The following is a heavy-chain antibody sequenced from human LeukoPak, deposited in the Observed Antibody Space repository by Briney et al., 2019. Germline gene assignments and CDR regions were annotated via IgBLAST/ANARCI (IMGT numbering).Heavy chain of an antibody. CDR3: ARRPTVFGVVINDYFDY. D-gene: IGHD3-3*01. V-gene: IGHV4-39*01. Sequence: PSETLSLTCTVSGGSISSSSYYWGWIRQPPGKGLEWIVSIYYSGSTYYNPSLKSRVTISVDTSKNQFSLKLSSVTAADTAVYYCARRPTVFGVVINDYFDYWGQGTLVTVSS. J-gene: IGHJ4*02. CDR2: IYYSGST. CDR1: GGSISSSSYY.